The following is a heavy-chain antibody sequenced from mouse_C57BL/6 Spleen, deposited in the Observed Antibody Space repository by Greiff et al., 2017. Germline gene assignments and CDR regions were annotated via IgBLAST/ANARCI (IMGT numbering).Heavy chain of an antibody. CDR3: ARSEVDPYAMDY. CDR2: INPNNGGT. CDR1: GYTFTDYN. J-gene: IGHJ4*01. Sequence: EVQLQQSGPELVKPGASVKIPCKASGYTFTDYNMDWVKQSHGKSLEWIGDINPNNGGTIYNQKFKGKATLTVDKSSSTAYMELRSLTSEDTAVYYCARSEVDPYAMDYWGQGTSVTVSS. D-gene: IGHD1-1*02. V-gene: IGHV1-18*01.